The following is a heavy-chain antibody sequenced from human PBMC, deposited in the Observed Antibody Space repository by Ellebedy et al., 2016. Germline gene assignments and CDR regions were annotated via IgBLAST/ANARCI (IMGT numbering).Heavy chain of an antibody. CDR1: GFNFPAYA. Sequence: SLKISCAASGFNFPAYALNWVRQAPGKGLEWVSGISWNSGSIGYADSVKGRFTISRDNAKNSLYLQMNSLRAEDTALYYCAKAYGDYSYYYMDVWGKGTTVTVSS. CDR3: AKAYGDYSYYYMDV. CDR2: ISWNSGSI. V-gene: IGHV3-9*01. D-gene: IGHD4-17*01. J-gene: IGHJ6*03.